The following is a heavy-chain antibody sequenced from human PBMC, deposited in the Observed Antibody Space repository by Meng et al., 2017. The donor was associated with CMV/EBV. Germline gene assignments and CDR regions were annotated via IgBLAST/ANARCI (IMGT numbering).Heavy chain of an antibody. J-gene: IGHJ6*02. D-gene: IGHD3-3*01. CDR1: GFTFSSYE. V-gene: IGHV3-48*03. CDR2: ISSSGSTI. Sequence: SCAASGFTFSSYEMNWVRQAPGKGLEWVSYISSSGSTIYYADSVKGRFTISRDNAKNSLYLQMNSLRAEDTAVYYCARDLHTYDFWSGYRIYYYYYYGMDVRGQGTTVTVSS. CDR3: ARDLHTYDFWSGYRIYYYYYYGMDV.